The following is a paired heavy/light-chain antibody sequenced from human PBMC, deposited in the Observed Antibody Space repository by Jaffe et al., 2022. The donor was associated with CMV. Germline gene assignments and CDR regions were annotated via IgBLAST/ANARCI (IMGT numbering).Heavy chain of an antibody. Sequence: QVRLQQWGAGLLKPSETLSLTCAVYGGSFSGYSWTWIRQAPEKGLEWIGEVKAGGSPNYNPSLKSRVTMSLDTSRNQFSLNVDSVTAADTAIYFCARGTSSVVLPDTPLFSLGWTTYYFDYWGLGTPVTVSS. D-gene: IGHD2-15*01. CDR2: VKAGGSP. CDR3: ARGTSSVVLPDTPLFSLGWTTYYFDY. CDR1: GGSFSGYS. J-gene: IGHJ4*02. V-gene: IGHV4-34*02.
Light chain of an antibody. CDR2: GKN. CDR1: SLRNYY. V-gene: IGLV3-19*01. J-gene: IGLJ2*01. CDR3: YSRDSSGNPS. Sequence: SSELTQDPAVSVALGQTVKITCQGDSLRNYYASWYQRKPGQAPVLVFYGKNKRPSRIPDRFSGSASGNTASLAITGAQAADEADYYCYSRDSSGNPSFGGGTKLTVL.